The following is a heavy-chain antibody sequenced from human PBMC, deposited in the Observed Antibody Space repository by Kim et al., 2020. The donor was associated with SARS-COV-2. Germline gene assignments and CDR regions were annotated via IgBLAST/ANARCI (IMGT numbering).Heavy chain of an antibody. J-gene: IGHJ4*02. CDR3: ARGDGVY. CDR2: EGSNK. V-gene: IGHV3-33*01. D-gene: IGHD2-8*01. Sequence: EGSNKYYADSVKGRFTISRDNSKNTLYLQMNSLRAEDTAVYYCARGDGVYWGQGTLVTVSS.